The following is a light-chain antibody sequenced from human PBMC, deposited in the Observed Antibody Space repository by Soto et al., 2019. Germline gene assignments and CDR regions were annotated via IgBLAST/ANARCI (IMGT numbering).Light chain of an antibody. CDR2: GAS. J-gene: IGKJ1*01. CDR3: QQYGSSGT. Sequence: EIVLTQSPGTLSLSPGERATVSCRASQSFTSGYLAWYQQRPGQAPRLLIYGASRRATGVPDRFSGSGSGTDFTLTISRLEPEDFAVYYCQQYGSSGTFGQGTKVDI. CDR1: QSFTSGY. V-gene: IGKV3-20*01.